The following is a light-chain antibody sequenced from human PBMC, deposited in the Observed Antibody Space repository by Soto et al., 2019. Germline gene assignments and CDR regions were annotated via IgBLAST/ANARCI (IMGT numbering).Light chain of an antibody. CDR3: HQYDSIVQT. CDR2: DAS. Sequence: EIVLTQSPGTLSLSPGDRATLSWRASQSVRKTLLAWYQQKPGQPPRXXIYDASPRETATRELFSGSGAGTEFTRTISRLEPEDFAVYYCHQYDSIVQTFGQGTRLET. V-gene: IGKV3-20*01. CDR1: QSVRKTL. J-gene: IGKJ5*01.